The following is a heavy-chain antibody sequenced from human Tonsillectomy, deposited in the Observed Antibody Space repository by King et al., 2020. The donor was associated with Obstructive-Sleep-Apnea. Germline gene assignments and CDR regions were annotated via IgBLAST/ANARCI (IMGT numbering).Heavy chain of an antibody. CDR2: IDHSGRT. V-gene: IGHV4-38-2*02. D-gene: IGHD1-26*01. Sequence: QLQESGPGLVKPSETLSLTCTVSGYSISSGYYWGWIRQPPGKGLEWIGSIDHSGRTYYNPSLKSRVTISVDMSKNQFSLQLSSVTAADTAVYYCARAVVGATDWYFDLWGRGTLVTVSS. J-gene: IGHJ2*01. CDR3: ARAVVGATDWYFDL. CDR1: GYSISSGYY.